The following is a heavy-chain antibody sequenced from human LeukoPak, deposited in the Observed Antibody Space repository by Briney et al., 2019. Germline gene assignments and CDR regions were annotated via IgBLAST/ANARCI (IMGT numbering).Heavy chain of an antibody. J-gene: IGHJ5*02. CDR3: ARGVVAATPKGDWFDP. CDR1: GGSISSYY. Sequence: KPSETLSLTCTVSGGSISSYYWSWIRQPAGKGLEWIGYIYYSGSTNYNPSLKSRVTISVDTSKNQFSLKLSSVTAADTAVYYCARGVVAATPKGDWFDPWGQGTLVTVSS. V-gene: IGHV4-59*01. D-gene: IGHD2-15*01. CDR2: IYYSGST.